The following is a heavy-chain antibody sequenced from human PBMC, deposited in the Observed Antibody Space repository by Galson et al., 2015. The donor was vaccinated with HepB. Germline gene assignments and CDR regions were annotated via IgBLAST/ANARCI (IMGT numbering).Heavy chain of an antibody. V-gene: IGHV1-2*06. J-gene: IGHJ3*02. D-gene: IGHD6-13*01. CDR2: INPNSGGT. CDR1: GYTFTGYY. CDR3: ARAGYSSSDAFDI. Sequence: SVKVSCKASGYTFTGYYMHWVRQAPGQGLEWMGRINPNSGGTNYAQKFQGRVTMTRDTSISTAYMELSRLRSDDTAVYYCARAGYSSSDAFDIWGQGTMVTVSS.